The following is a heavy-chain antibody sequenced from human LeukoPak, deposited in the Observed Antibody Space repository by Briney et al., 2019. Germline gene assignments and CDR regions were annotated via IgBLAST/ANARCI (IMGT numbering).Heavy chain of an antibody. Sequence: GGSLRLSCAASGFTFSSYWMSWVRQAPGKGLEGVANIKGDGSEKYYVDSVKGRFTISRDNTKNSLYLQMNSLGAEDTAVYYCGRGGGSPAHWGQGTLVTVSS. V-gene: IGHV3-7*01. CDR2: IKGDGSEK. D-gene: IGHD2-15*01. CDR3: GRGGGSPAH. CDR1: GFTFSSYW. J-gene: IGHJ4*02.